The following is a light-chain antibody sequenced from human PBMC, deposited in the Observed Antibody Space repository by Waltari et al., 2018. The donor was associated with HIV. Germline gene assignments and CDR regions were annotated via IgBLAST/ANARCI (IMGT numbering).Light chain of an antibody. J-gene: IGLJ1*01. CDR3: SSYTSSNTLPYV. CDR2: DVS. CDR1: SSDVGGSHY. V-gene: IGLV2-14*03. Sequence: QSALTQPASVSGSPGPSITIPCTGTSSDVGGSHYVSWYQQHPGKAPKLMIYDVSNRPSGVSNRFSGSKSGNTASLTISGLQAEDEADYYCSSYTSSNTLPYVFGTGTKVTVL.